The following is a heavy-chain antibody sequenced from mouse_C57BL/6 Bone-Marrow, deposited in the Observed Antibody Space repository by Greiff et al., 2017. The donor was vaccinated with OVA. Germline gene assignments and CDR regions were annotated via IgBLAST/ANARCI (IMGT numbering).Heavy chain of an antibody. CDR2: IHPNSGST. CDR3: ASYYEYPAWFAY. D-gene: IGHD2-4*01. J-gene: IGHJ3*01. Sequence: VQLQQPGAELVKPGASVKLSCKASGYTFTSYWMHWVKQRPGQGLEWIGMIHPNSGSTNYNEKFKSKATLTVDKSSSTAYMQLSSLTSEDSAVYYCASYYEYPAWFAYWGQGTLVTVSA. CDR1: GYTFTSYW. V-gene: IGHV1-64*01.